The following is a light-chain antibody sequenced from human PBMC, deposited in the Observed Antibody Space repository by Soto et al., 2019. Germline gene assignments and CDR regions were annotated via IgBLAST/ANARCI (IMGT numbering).Light chain of an antibody. Sequence: VLTQSPVTLSLSPGETATLSCRASQSFRGLLAWYQQKPGQAPRLLIYDAYNRATGIPLRFSGSGSGTDFTLTISSLEPEDSAVYYCQQRHMWPITFGQGTRLEIK. CDR1: QSFRGL. V-gene: IGKV3-11*01. J-gene: IGKJ5*01. CDR2: DAY. CDR3: QQRHMWPIT.